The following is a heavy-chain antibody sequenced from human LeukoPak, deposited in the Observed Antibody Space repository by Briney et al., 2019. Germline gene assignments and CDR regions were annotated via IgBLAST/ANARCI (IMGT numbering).Heavy chain of an antibody. CDR2: IIPIVDIT. CDR1: RGSFSSFG. V-gene: IGHV1-69*04. CDR3: ASEHFNGYASGYFDL. J-gene: IGHJ5*02. D-gene: IGHD6-19*01. Sequence: GASVRVSCKPSRGSFSSFGISWVRQAPGQGLEWMGRIIPIVDITNYAQDFQGRVTITAENAENPSSTAYLELSSLRSEDTAIYFCASEHFNGYASGYFDLWGQGTLVTVSS.